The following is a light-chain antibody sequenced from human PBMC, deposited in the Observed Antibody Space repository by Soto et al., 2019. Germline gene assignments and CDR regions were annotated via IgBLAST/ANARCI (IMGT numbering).Light chain of an antibody. J-gene: IGLJ1*01. CDR3: SSYAGSNNLGV. CDR2: EVS. V-gene: IGLV2-8*01. CDR1: SSDVGGYNY. Sequence: SVLTPPPSASGAPGQSVTLSCTGNSSDVGGYNYVSWYQQHPGKAPKLMIYEVSKRPSGVPDRFSGSKSGNTASLTVSGLQAEDEADYYCSSYAGSNNLGVFGTGTKVTVL.